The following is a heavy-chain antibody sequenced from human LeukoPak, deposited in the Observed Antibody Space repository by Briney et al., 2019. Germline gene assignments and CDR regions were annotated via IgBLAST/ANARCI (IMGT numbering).Heavy chain of an antibody. D-gene: IGHD6-19*01. CDR3: ARDLRSSRSSSGY. CDR2: ISYDGSNK. Sequence: PGRSLRLSCAASEFTFSSYATHWVRQAPGKGLEWVAVISYDGSNKYYADSVKGRFTISRDNSKNTLYLQMNSLRAEDTAVYYCARDLRSSRSSSGYWGQGTLVTVSS. J-gene: IGHJ4*02. CDR1: EFTFSSYA. V-gene: IGHV3-30*04.